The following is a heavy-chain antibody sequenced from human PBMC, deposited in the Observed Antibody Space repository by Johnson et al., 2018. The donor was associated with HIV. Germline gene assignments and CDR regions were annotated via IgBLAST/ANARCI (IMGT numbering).Heavy chain of an antibody. CDR1: GFTFSDYF. CDR2: ISSSGSPI. CDR3: ARDSTPWSGEHVGYAFDL. D-gene: IGHD3-3*01. J-gene: IGHJ3*01. V-gene: IGHV3-11*04. Sequence: QVQLVESGGGLVKPGGSLRLSCKASGFTFSDYFMSWIRQAPGKGLECISYISSSGSPIYYTDSLKGRFTISRDNAKNSLYLQMNSLKAEDTGVYYCARDSTPWSGEHVGYAFDLWGRGTLVTISS.